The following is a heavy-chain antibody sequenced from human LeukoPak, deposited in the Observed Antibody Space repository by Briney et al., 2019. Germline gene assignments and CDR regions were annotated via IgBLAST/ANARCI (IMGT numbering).Heavy chain of an antibody. J-gene: IGHJ4*02. CDR2: ISSSSSYI. V-gene: IGHV3-21*01. CDR3: ARVTRFIAAAGKGDYFDY. D-gene: IGHD6-13*01. Sequence: GGSLRLSCAASGFTFSSYSMNWVRQAPGKGLEWVSSISSSSSYIYYADSVKGRFTISRDNAKNSLYLQMNSLRAEDTAVYYCARVTRFIAAAGKGDYFDYWGQGTLVTVSS. CDR1: GFTFSSYS.